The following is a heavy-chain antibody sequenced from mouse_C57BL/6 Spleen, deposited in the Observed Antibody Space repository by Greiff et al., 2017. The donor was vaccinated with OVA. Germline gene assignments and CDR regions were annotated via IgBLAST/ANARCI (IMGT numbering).Heavy chain of an antibody. CDR1: GFTFSSYG. Sequence: EVQRVESGGDLVKPGGSLKLSCAASGFTFSSYGMSWVRQTPDKRLEWVATISSGGSYTYYPDSVKGRFTISRDNAKNTLYLQMSSLKSEDTAMYYCARHEDYGYFDVWGTGTTVTVSS. CDR3: ARHEDYGYFDV. J-gene: IGHJ1*03. CDR2: ISSGGSYT. V-gene: IGHV5-6*01.